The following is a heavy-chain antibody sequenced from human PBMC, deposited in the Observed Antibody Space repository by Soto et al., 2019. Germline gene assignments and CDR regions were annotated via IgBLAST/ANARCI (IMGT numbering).Heavy chain of an antibody. Sequence: KPSETLSLTCTVSGGSVSSGAFFWSWLRQSPGKRPEWIAYIYYSGSTNYNPSLKGRATISVDTSKSQFSLTLTSVTAADAATYYCARSPNYYYYGFDVWGQGTTVTVSS. CDR1: GGSVSSGAFF. CDR3: ARSPNYYYYGFDV. V-gene: IGHV4-61*08. J-gene: IGHJ6*02. CDR2: IYYSGST. D-gene: IGHD3-10*01.